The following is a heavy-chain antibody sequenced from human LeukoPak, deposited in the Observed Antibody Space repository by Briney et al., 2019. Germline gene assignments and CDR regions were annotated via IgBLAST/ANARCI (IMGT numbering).Heavy chain of an antibody. CDR2: IKQDGSEK. V-gene: IGHV3-7*01. D-gene: IGHD3-10*01. CDR3: ARADTMVRGVIFPLMY. CDR1: GFTFSSYW. Sequence: GGSLRLSCAASGFTFSSYWMSWVRQAPGKGLEWVANIKQDGSEKYYVDSVKGRFTISRDNAKNSLYLQMNSLRAEDTAVYYCARADTMVRGVIFPLMYWGQGTLVTVSS. J-gene: IGHJ4*02.